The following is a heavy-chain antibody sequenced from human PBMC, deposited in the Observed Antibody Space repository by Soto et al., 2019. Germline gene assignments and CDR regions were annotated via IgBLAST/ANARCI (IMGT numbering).Heavy chain of an antibody. CDR2: IFYIGTT. CDR3: ARHQRPIARGGLDT. CDR1: GGSISSYY. V-gene: IGHV4-59*01. Sequence: PSETLSLTCTVSGGSISSYYWGWIRQVPGRGLECIGYIFYIGTTYYNPSLKSRVTISLDTPKNQFSLKLNSVTAADTAVYYCARHQRPIARGGLDTWGQGTLVTVSS. D-gene: IGHD2-21*01. J-gene: IGHJ5*02.